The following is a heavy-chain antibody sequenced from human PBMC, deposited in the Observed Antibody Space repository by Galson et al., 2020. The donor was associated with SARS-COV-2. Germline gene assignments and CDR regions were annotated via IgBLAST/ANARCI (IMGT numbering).Heavy chain of an antibody. CDR2: IKHDGSEK. CDR3: ARVDCSGGSCYPGNY. V-gene: IGHV3-7*03. Sequence: GGSLRLSCEASGFSFSYSWMSWVRQAPGRGLAWVANIKHDGSEKYYVDSVKGRFTISRDNPKNSLYLQMNNLRVEDTAVYHCARVDCSGGSCYPGNYWGQGTLVTVSS. D-gene: IGHD2-15*01. J-gene: IGHJ4*02. CDR1: GFSFSYSW.